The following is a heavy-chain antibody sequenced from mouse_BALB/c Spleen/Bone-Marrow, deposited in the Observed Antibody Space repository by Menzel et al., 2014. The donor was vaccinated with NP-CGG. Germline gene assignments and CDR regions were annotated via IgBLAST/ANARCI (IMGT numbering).Heavy chain of an antibody. CDR3: ASRGDYSYSMGY. J-gene: IGHJ4*01. CDR2: IYPGDGDT. CDR1: GYAFSNYW. V-gene: IGHV1-80*01. Sequence: QVQLQQSGAELVRPGSSVKISCKASGYAFSNYWMNWTKQRPGQGLEWIGRIYPGDGDTNYNGEFKGKATLTADKSSNTAYMQLSSLTSEDSAVYFCASRGDYSYSMGYWGQGTSVTVSS. D-gene: IGHD1-1*01.